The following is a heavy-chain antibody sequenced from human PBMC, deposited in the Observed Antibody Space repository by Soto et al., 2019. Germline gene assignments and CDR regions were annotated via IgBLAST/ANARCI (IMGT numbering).Heavy chain of an antibody. D-gene: IGHD3-16*01. CDR3: AGGKYLTRSDY. CDR1: GGSFSGYY. CDR2: INHSGST. V-gene: IGHV4-34*01. J-gene: IGHJ4*02. Sequence: PSETLSLTCAVFGGSFSGYYWSWIRQPPGKGLEWIGEINHSGSTNYNPSLKGRVTISVDTSKNQFSLKLSSVTAADTAVYYCAGGKYLTRSDYWGQGALVTVSS.